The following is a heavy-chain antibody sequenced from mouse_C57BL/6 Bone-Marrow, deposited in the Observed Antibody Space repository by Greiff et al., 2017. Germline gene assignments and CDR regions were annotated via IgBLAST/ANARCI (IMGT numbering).Heavy chain of an antibody. V-gene: IGHV1-15*01. J-gene: IGHJ2*01. Sequence: VQLQQSGAELVRPGASVTLSCKASGYTFTDYEMHWVKQTPVHGLEWIGAIDPDTGGTAYNQKFKGKAILTADKSSSTAYMELRSLTSEDSAVYYCTRYGAGGYYWGQGTTLTVSS. CDR1: GYTFTDYE. CDR3: TRYGAGGYY. CDR2: IDPDTGGT. D-gene: IGHD1-1*01.